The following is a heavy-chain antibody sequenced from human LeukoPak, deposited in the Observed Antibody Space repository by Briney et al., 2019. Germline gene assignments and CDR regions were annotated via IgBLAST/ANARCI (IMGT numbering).Heavy chain of an antibody. CDR1: GGSISSYY. CDR2: IYYSGST. CDR3: ARTKSSSGYLGFDY. D-gene: IGHD3-22*01. V-gene: IGHV4-59*01. J-gene: IGHJ4*02. Sequence: SETLSLTCTVSGGSISSYYWSWIRQPPGKGLEWIGYIYYSGSTNYSPSLKSRVTISVDTSKNQFSLKLSSVTAADTAVYYCARTKSSSGYLGFDYWGQGTLVTVSS.